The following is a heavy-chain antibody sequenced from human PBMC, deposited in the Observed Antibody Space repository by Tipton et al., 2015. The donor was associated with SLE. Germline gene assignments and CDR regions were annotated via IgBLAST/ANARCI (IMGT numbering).Heavy chain of an antibody. CDR1: GFTFSNSA. J-gene: IGHJ6*02. CDR2: ISESGTP. Sequence: GSLRLSCATSGFTFSNSAMTWVRQAPGKGLEWVATISESGTPNYAETVKGRFTISRDYSKNTLSLQMDSLRVEDTAFYHCAKDPSFSFWRGYGSFDHDFAMDVWGQGTTVTVTS. D-gene: IGHD3-3*01. CDR3: AKDPSFSFWRGYGSFDHDFAMDV. V-gene: IGHV3-23*01.